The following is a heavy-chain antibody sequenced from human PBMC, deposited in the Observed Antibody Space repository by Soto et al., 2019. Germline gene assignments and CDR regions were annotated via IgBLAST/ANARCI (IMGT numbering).Heavy chain of an antibody. D-gene: IGHD6-19*01. CDR1: GFTFNDYA. CDR3: AKDCRRLAVTGSAFDS. V-gene: IGHV3-23*01. CDR2: ISGSGGHS. Sequence: EVHLLESGGGFVQPGGSLRLSCAASGFTFNDYAMAWVRQAPGQGLEWVSSISGSGGHSSYVDSVRGRFTISRDNVNNILSLDMSDLRAEDTALYYCAKDCRRLAVTGSAFDSWGQGALVTVSS. J-gene: IGHJ4*02.